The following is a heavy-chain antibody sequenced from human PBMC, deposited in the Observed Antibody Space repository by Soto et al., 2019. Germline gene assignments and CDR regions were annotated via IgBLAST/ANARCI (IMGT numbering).Heavy chain of an antibody. V-gene: IGHV1-2*04. CDR3: ARGGDVVLVTAPLDY. CDR1: GYTFTGYY. D-gene: IGHD2-21*02. Sequence: GASVKVSCKASGYTFTGYYMHWVRQAPGQGLEWMGWINPNSGGTNYAQKFQGWVTMTRDTSISTAYMELSSLRSEDTAVYYCARGGDVVLVTAPLDYWGQGTLVTVSS. CDR2: INPNSGGT. J-gene: IGHJ4*02.